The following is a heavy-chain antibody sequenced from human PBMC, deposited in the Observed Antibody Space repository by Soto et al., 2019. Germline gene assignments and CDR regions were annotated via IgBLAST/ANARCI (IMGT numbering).Heavy chain of an antibody. D-gene: IGHD3-22*01. CDR1: GFSFSSYG. CDR3: ARDSSAGAAYPDY. Sequence: QVRLVESGGGVVQPGRSLRLSCAASGFSFSSYGMHWVRQAPGKGLEWVAVIWYDESHRYFADSVKGRFTISRDSSKKTLYLQMSTLRAEDTAVYYFARDSSAGAAYPDYWGQGTQVTVSS. V-gene: IGHV3-33*08. J-gene: IGHJ4*02. CDR2: IWYDESHR.